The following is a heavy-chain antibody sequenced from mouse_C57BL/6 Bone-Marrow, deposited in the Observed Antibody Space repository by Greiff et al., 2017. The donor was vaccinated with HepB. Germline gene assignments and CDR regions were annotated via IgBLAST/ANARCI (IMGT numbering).Heavy chain of an antibody. CDR1: GFTFTDYY. D-gene: IGHD2-3*01. CDR2: IRNKANGYTT. Sequence: EVQLQESGGGLVQPGGSLSLSCAASGFTFTDYYMSWVRQPPGKALEWLGFIRNKANGYTTEYSASVKGRFTISRDNSQSIRYLQMNALRAEDSATYYCARLGDGYYDYWGQGTTLTVSS. J-gene: IGHJ2*01. V-gene: IGHV7-3*01. CDR3: ARLGDGYYDY.